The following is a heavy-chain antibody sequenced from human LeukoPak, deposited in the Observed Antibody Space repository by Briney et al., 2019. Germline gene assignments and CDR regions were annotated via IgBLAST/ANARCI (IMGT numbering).Heavy chain of an antibody. CDR1: GGSISSGGYY. V-gene: IGHV4-31*03. J-gene: IGHJ5*02. D-gene: IGHD2-2*01. CDR3: ARLYCSSTSCYFDP. CDR2: IYYSGST. Sequence: SETLSLTCTVSGGSISSGGYYWSWIRQHPGKGLEWIGYIYYSGSTYYNPSLKSRVTISVDTSKNQFSLKLSSVTAADTAVCYCARLYCSSTSCYFDPWGQGTLVTVSS.